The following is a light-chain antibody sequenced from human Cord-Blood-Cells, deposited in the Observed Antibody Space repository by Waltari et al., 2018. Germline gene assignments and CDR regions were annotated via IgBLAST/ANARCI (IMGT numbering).Light chain of an antibody. CDR2: DVS. V-gene: IGLV2-14*01. J-gene: IGLJ2*01. CDR3: SSYTSSSTLV. Sequence: QSALTQPASVSGSPGQSITISCTGTSSDVGGYNSFSWYQQHPGKAPKLIIYDVSNRPSGVSNRFSGSKSGNTASRTISGLHAEDEADYYCSSYTSSSTLVFGGGTKLTVL. CDR1: SSDVGGYNS.